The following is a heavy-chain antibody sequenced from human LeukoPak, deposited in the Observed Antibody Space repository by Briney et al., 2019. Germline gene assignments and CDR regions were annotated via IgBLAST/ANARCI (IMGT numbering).Heavy chain of an antibody. J-gene: IGHJ4*02. D-gene: IGHD6-13*01. CDR1: GGSLSGYY. V-gene: IGHV4-34*01. Sequence: PSETLSLTCGVYGGSLSGYYWSWIRQSPGKGLEWIGQIHHSGSANYNPSLKSRVTISVDTSKNQFSLKLSSVTAADTAVYYCARDLNSSSALSWGQGTLVTVSS. CDR2: IHHSGSA. CDR3: ARDLNSSSALS.